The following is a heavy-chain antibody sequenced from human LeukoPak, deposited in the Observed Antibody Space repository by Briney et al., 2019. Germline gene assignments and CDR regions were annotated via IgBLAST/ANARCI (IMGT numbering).Heavy chain of an antibody. CDR2: ISGSGGST. CDR1: GFTFSSYG. V-gene: IGHV3-23*01. D-gene: IGHD5-12*01. J-gene: IGHJ4*02. Sequence: LSGGSLRLSCAASGFTFSSYGMSWVRQAPGKGLEWVSAISGSGGSTYYADSVKGRFTISRDNSKNTLYLQMNSLRAEDTAVYYCAKDRGYSGYDFDYWGQGTLVTVSS. CDR3: AKDRGYSGYDFDY.